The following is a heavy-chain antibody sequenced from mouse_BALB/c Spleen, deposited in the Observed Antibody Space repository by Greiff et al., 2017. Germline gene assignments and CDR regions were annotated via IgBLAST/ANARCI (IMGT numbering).Heavy chain of an antibody. J-gene: IGHJ1*01. D-gene: IGHD1-1*01. Sequence: EVKLVESGGGLVKPGGSLKLSCAASGFTFSSYAMSWVRQTPEKRLEWVATISSGGSYTYYPDSVKGRFTISRDNAKNTLYLQMSSLRSEDTAMYYCARIPPHYYGSSYGYFDVWGAGTTVTVSS. CDR3: ARIPPHYYGSSYGYFDV. CDR2: ISSGGSYT. CDR1: GFTFSSYA. V-gene: IGHV5-9-3*01.